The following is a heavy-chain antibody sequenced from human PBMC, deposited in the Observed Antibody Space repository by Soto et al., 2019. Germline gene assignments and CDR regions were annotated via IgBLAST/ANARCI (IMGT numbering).Heavy chain of an antibody. D-gene: IGHD1-26*01. V-gene: IGHV1-2*02. CDR2: IGPETGAT. CDR3: GRGRSGQIVVFY. Sequence: ASVKVSCKASGYTFTGHYIHWVRQAPGQGPEWMGEIGPETGATRYAQKFQGRVTMTRDMSITTVYMELNNLSPDDTAVYYCGRGRSGQIVVFYWGQGTPVTVSS. CDR1: GYTFTGHY. J-gene: IGHJ4*02.